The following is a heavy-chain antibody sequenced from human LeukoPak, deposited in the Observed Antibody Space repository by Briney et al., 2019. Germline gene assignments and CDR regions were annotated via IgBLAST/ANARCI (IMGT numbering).Heavy chain of an antibody. CDR3: TRKESMKNWFDP. V-gene: IGHV5-51*01. CDR1: GYSFTNYW. D-gene: IGHD3-10*01. Sequence: NLGESLKISCKGSGYSFTNYWIVWVRQMPGKGLEWMGIIRPGDSDTRYSPSFQGQVTISADKSINTAYLQWSSLKGSDTAMYYCTRKESMKNWFDPWGQGTLVTVSS. J-gene: IGHJ5*02. CDR2: IRPGDSDT.